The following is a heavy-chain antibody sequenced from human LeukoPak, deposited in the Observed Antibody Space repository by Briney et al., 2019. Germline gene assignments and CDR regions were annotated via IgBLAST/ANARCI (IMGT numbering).Heavy chain of an antibody. CDR3: ASGYSSSWYILTSFDI. CDR2: INPNSGGT. J-gene: IGHJ3*02. CDR1: GYTFTSYF. V-gene: IGHV1-2*02. Sequence: GASVKVSCKASGYTFTSYFMHWVRQAPGQGLEWMEWINPNSGGTNYAQKFQGRVTMTRDTSISTAYMELSRLRSDDTAVYYCASGYSSSWYILTSFDIWGQGTMVTVSS. D-gene: IGHD6-13*01.